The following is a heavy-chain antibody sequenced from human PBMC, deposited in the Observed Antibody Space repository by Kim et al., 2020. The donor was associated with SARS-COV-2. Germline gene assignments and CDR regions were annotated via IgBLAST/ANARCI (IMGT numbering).Heavy chain of an antibody. J-gene: IGHJ4*02. CDR2: ISGSGGST. V-gene: IGHV3-23*01. CDR3: AKADEPLDTAMGTFDY. Sequence: GGSLRLSYAASGFTFSSYAMSWVRQAPGKGLEWVSAISGSGGSTYYADSVKGRFTISRDNSKNTLYLQMNSLRAEDTAVYYCAKADEPLDTAMGTFDYWGQGTLVTVSS. D-gene: IGHD5-18*01. CDR1: GFTFSSYA.